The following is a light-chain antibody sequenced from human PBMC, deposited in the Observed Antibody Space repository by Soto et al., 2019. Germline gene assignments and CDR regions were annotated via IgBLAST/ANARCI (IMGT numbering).Light chain of an antibody. CDR1: SSNIGSNA. CDR3: AAWDTSLSGPV. Sequence: QSVLTQPPSASGTPGQRVTISCSGSSSNIGSNAVNWYQHLPGTAPKLLIYSNDQRPSGVPDRFSGSKSGTSASLAISGLQSHDEADYYCAAWDTSLSGPVFGGGTKLTVL. CDR2: SND. J-gene: IGLJ3*02. V-gene: IGLV1-44*01.